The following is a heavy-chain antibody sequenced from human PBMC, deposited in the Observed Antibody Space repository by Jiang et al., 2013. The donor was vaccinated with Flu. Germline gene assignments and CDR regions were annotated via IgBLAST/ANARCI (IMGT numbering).Heavy chain of an antibody. CDR1: FSSYA. J-gene: IGHJ4*02. D-gene: IGHD5-12*01. Sequence: FSSYAMHWVRQAPGKGLEWVGRIKSKTDGGTTDYAAPVKGRFTISRDDSKNTLYLQMNSLKTEDTAVYYCTTEAGFPVDIVATKLIWGQGTLVTVSS. V-gene: IGHV3-15*01. CDR3: TTEAGFPVDIVATKLI. CDR2: IKSKTDGGTT.